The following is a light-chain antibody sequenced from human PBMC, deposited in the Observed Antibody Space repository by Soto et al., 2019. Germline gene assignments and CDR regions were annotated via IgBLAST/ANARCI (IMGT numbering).Light chain of an antibody. CDR3: QKYSSVPF. CDR2: AAS. Sequence: DIEMTQSPTSLSASVGDRVTITCRASQGIRNFVAWYQQKPGKAPKLLIYAASTLKSGVPSRFSGSGSGTDFTLTINSLQPEDVATYSCQKYSSVPFFGPGTKVEIK. CDR1: QGIRNF. V-gene: IGKV1-27*01. J-gene: IGKJ3*01.